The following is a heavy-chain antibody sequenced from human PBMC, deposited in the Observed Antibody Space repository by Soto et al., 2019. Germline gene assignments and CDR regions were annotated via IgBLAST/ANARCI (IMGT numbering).Heavy chain of an antibody. J-gene: IGHJ6*02. CDR2: ISGSGGST. Sequence: GGSLRLSCAASGFTFSSYAMSWVRQAPGKGLEWVSAISGSGGSTYYADSVKGRFTISRDNSKNTLYLQMNSLRAEDTAVYYCAKDRRVAGGSSWYPRVEYYYYYGMDVWGQGTTVTVSS. D-gene: IGHD6-13*01. CDR1: GFTFSSYA. V-gene: IGHV3-23*01. CDR3: AKDRRVAGGSSWYPRVEYYYYYGMDV.